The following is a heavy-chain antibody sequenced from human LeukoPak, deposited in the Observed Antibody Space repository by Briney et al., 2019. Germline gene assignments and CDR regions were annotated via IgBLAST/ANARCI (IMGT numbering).Heavy chain of an antibody. CDR2: ISRGSHTI. CDR1: GFSFSGYS. J-gene: IGHJ4*02. Sequence: GGSLRLSCAASGFSFSGYSMNWVRQPPGQGLEWISYISRGSHTIYYADSERGRFTISRDDAKNSLYLQMNSLRAEDTGIYYCSRETTSGYCGQGTLVTVSS. V-gene: IGHV3-48*04. D-gene: IGHD1-1*01. CDR3: SRETTSGY.